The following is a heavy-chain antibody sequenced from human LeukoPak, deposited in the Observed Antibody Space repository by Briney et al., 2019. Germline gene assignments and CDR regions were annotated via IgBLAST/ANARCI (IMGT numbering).Heavy chain of an antibody. J-gene: IGHJ4*02. CDR3: ARGKYRYAVDY. V-gene: IGHV1-2*06. CDR2: IDPKRGVT. Sequence: ASVNVSCKASGYTFTGYYMHWVRQAPGHGLGWMGRIDPKRGVTDYAQKFQGRVAMTRDTSISTVYMELSRLRSDDTAVYYCARGKYRYAVDYWGQGTRVTVPT. D-gene: IGHD5-18*01. CDR1: GYTFTGYY.